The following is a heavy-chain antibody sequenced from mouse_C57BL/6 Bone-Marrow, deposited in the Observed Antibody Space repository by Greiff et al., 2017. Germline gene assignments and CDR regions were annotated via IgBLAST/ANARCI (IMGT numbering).Heavy chain of an antibody. Sequence: EVKLMESGGGLVQPGGSMKLSCVASGFTFSNYWMNWVRQSPAKGLEWVAQISMKSDNYATHYAESVKGRLTISRDDSKSSFYLQMNNLQAEDTGIYYCTGLYGNYDYWGQGTTLTVSS. J-gene: IGHJ2*01. CDR3: TGLYGNYDY. D-gene: IGHD2-1*01. CDR2: ISMKSDNYAT. CDR1: GFTFSNYW. V-gene: IGHV6-3*01.